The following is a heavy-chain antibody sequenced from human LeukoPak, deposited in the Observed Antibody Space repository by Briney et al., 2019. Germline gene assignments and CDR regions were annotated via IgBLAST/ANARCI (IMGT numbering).Heavy chain of an antibody. Sequence: ASGKVCCKVSGYSLTYLSLHLVRQAPGKGLEWMGGFDHEDGEPSYAQKFQGRLSMTEDTSKETGYMELRTLRSEDTALYYCAKSHGDYGLLDYWGQGTLVTVSS. CDR3: AKSHGDYGLLDY. D-gene: IGHD4-17*01. V-gene: IGHV1-24*01. CDR1: GYSLTYLS. CDR2: FDHEDGEP. J-gene: IGHJ4*02.